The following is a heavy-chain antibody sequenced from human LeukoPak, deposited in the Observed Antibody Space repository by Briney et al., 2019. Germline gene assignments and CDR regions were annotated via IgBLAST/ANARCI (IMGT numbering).Heavy chain of an antibody. J-gene: IGHJ4*02. CDR3: ARSQYYYGSGSYYRPPSY. CDR1: GYTFTSYD. CDR2: MNPNSGNT. V-gene: IGHV1-8*01. D-gene: IGHD3-10*01. Sequence: ASVKVSYKASGYTFTSYDINWVRQATGQGLEWMGWMNPNSGNTGYAQKFQGRVTMTRDTSISTAYMELSSLRSEDTAVYYCARSQYYYGSGSYYRPPSYWGQGTLVTVSS.